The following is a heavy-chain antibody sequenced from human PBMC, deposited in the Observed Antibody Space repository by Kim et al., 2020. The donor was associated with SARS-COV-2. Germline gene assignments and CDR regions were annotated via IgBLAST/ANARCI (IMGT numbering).Heavy chain of an antibody. V-gene: IGHV1-18*01. CDR3: ARDIPLDV. Sequence: ASVKVSCKASGYTFTNYDINWVRQAPGQGLEWMGRISPYNGDPNYAQKFQGRVTMTTVTSTSTAYMEVRSLRSGDTAVYYCARDIPLDVWGQGTTVTVSS. D-gene: IGHD2-21*01. J-gene: IGHJ6*02. CDR2: ISPYNGDP. CDR1: GYTFTNYD.